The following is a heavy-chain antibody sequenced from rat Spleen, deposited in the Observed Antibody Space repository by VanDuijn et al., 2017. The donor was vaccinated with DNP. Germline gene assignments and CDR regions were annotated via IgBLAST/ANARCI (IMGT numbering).Heavy chain of an antibody. Sequence: EVQLVESGGGLVQPGRSLKLSCAASGFTFSDYYMAWVRRAPTTGLDWVAYVNYDGGGTYNGDSVRGRFTISSDNAKSTLYLQRNSLRSEDMATYYCARHVLPLRVWDYWGKGVMVTVSS. D-gene: IGHD1-4*01. CDR1: GFTFSDYY. J-gene: IGHJ2*01. V-gene: IGHV5-22*01. CDR2: VNYDGGGT. CDR3: ARHVLPLRVWDY.